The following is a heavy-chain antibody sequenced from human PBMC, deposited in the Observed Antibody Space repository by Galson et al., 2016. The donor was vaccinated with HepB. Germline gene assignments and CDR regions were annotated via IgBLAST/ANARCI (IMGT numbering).Heavy chain of an antibody. J-gene: IGHJ3*02. Sequence: SVKVSCKASGYSFTGYYLHWVRQAPGQGLQWMGWINPKSGGTNYAQRFQGRVTMTRDTSISTAYMELSRLKSDDTALYYCARERGWGDGAFDIWGQGALVTVSS. D-gene: IGHD3-16*01. CDR1: GYSFTGYY. V-gene: IGHV1-2*02. CDR2: INPKSGGT. CDR3: ARERGWGDGAFDI.